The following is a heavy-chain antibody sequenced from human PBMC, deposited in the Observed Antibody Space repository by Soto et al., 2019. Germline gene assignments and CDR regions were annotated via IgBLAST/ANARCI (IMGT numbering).Heavy chain of an antibody. CDR3: ARDTGGSYDY. CDR2: TRNKANSYTT. Sequence: EVQLVESGGGLVQPGGSLRLSCAASGFTFSDYYMDWVRQVPGKGLEWIVRTRNKANSYTTDYVAAVKGRFSISRDDSKDAMYLQMNSLKTEDTAVYYCARDTGGSYDYWGQGALVTVSS. J-gene: IGHJ4*02. V-gene: IGHV3-72*01. D-gene: IGHD1-26*01. CDR1: GFTFSDYY.